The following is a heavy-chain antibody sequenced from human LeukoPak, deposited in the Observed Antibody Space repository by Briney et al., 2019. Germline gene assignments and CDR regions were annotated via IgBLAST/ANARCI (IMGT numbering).Heavy chain of an antibody. J-gene: IGHJ4*02. CDR3: ARGLWFGEQSLDY. CDR1: GYTFTGYY. CDR2: ISAYNGNT. D-gene: IGHD3-10*01. Sequence: ASVKVSCKASGYTFTGYYMHWVRQAPGQGLEWMGWISAYNGNTNYAQKLQGRVTMTTDTSTSTAYMELRSLRSDDTAVYYCARGLWFGEQSLDYWGQGTLVTVSS. V-gene: IGHV1-18*04.